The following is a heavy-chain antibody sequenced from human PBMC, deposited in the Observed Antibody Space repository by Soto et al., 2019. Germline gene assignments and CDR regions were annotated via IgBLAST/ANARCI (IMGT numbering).Heavy chain of an antibody. CDR3: TSDTFGGRDF. CDR2: IDPYETGI. Sequence: EVKLVESGGGLVQPGGALRLSCAASGFAFSSYWMHWVRQAPGKGLVWVSRIDPYETGINYSDSVKGRFTISRDNAKNTLYLQMNSLRAEETAVYYCTSDTFGGRDFWGQGTLVTVSS. D-gene: IGHD2-15*01. V-gene: IGHV3-74*01. J-gene: IGHJ4*02. CDR1: GFAFSSYW.